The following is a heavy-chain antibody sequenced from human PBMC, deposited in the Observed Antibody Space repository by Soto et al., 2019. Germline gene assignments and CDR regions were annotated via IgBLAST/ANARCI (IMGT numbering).Heavy chain of an antibody. CDR3: VRDGTKTLRDWFDP. Sequence: SETLSLTCTVSGASISGFYWSWIRKSAGKGLEWIGRIYATGTTDYGPSLKSRVMMSVDTSKKQFSLKLRSVTAADTAVYYCVRDGTKTLRDWFDPWGQGISLTVSS. V-gene: IGHV4-4*07. J-gene: IGHJ5*02. D-gene: IGHD1-1*01. CDR1: GASISGFY. CDR2: IYATGTT.